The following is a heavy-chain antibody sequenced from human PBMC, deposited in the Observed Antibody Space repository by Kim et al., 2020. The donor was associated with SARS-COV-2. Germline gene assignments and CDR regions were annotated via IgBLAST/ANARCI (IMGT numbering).Heavy chain of an antibody. J-gene: IGHJ5*02. Sequence: GGSLRLSCAASGFTFSSYWMHWVRQAPGKGLVWVSRINSDGSSTSYADSVKGRFTISRDNAKNTLYLQMNSLRAEDTAVYYCARARGGGIAAAGPSRWFDPWGQGTLVTVSS. CDR1: GFTFSSYW. CDR2: INSDGSST. CDR3: ARARGGGIAAAGPSRWFDP. V-gene: IGHV3-74*01. D-gene: IGHD6-13*01.